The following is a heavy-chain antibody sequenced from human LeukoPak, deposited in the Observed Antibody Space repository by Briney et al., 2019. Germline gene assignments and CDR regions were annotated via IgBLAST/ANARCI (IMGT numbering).Heavy chain of an antibody. V-gene: IGHV1-46*01. D-gene: IGHD3-10*01. CDR3: VSAGVRYFDF. Sequence: ASVKVSCKASGYTFTSYYMHWVRQAPGQGLEWMGIINPSGGSTSYAQKFQGRVTITRDTSTSRVYMELSRLRSEHTAVYSCVSAGVRYFDFWGQGTLVPVSS. CDR1: GYTFTSYY. J-gene: IGHJ4*02. CDR2: INPSGGST.